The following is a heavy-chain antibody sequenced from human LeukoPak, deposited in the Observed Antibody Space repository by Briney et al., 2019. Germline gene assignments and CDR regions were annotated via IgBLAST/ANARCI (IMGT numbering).Heavy chain of an antibody. D-gene: IGHD6-19*01. CDR3: AKDRIAVAAHFDY. V-gene: IGHV3-30*18. J-gene: IGHJ4*02. CDR1: GFTFSSYG. Sequence: GRSLRLSCAASGFTFSSYGMHWVRQAPGKGLEWVAVISYDGSNKYYADSVKGRFTISRDNSKSTLYLQMNSLRAEDTAVYYCAKDRIAVAAHFDYWGQGTLVTVSS. CDR2: ISYDGSNK.